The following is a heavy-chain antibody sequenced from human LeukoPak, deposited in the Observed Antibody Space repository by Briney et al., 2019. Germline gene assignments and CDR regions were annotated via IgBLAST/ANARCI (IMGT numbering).Heavy chain of an antibody. J-gene: IGHJ4*02. D-gene: IGHD3-10*01. CDR3: ARDQRDGSGSYQYYFDY. CDR1: GGSISSGGYY. CDR2: IYYSGST. V-gene: IGHV4-31*03. Sequence: PSETLSLTCTVSGGSISSGGYYWSWIRQHPGKGLEWIGYIYYSGSTYYNPSLKSRVTISVDTSKNQFSLKLSSVTAADTAVYYCARDQRDGSGSYQYYFDYWGQGTLVIVSS.